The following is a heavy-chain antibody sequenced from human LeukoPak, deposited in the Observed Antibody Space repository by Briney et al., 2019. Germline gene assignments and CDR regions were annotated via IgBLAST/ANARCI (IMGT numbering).Heavy chain of an antibody. V-gene: IGHV4-39*01. CDR2: IYYSGST. D-gene: IGHD5-12*01. J-gene: IGHJ4*02. CDR1: GGSISSSSYY. CDR3: AISFSGYDPLYFDY. Sequence: PSETLSLTCTVSGGSISSSSYYWGWIRQPPGEGLEWIGSIYYSGSTYYNPSLKSRVTISVDTSKNQFSLKLSSVTAADTAVYYCAISFSGYDPLYFDYWGQGTLVTVSS.